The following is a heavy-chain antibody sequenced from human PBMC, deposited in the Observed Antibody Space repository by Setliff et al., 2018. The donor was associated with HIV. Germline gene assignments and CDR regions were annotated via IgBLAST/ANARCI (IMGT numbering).Heavy chain of an antibody. D-gene: IGHD7-27*01. CDR1: GFTFTYAS. CDR2: SKSKIQGGTT. V-gene: IGHV3-15*01. J-gene: IGHJ3*02. Sequence: LRLSCAASGFTFTYASMTWVRQAPGKGLEWLGHSKSKIQGGTTDYAAPVKGRFIISRDDSQNTLYLQMNSLKTEDTAVYYCATPKPGDGITFDIWGQGTMVTV. CDR3: ATPKPGDGITFDI.